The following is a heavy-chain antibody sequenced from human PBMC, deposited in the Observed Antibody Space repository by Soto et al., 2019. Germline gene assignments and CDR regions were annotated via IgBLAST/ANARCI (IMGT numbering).Heavy chain of an antibody. D-gene: IGHD3-10*01. CDR3: ARGGAGGYFDY. CDR2: IYYTGST. Sequence: QVQLQESGPGLVRPSETLSVTCTVSSGSISSYYWNWIRQPPGKGLEWIGYIYYTGSTSYNPSLEGRASISVETPKTQLSLRLSSVTAADTAVYHCARGGAGGYFDYWGQGTQVTVSS. CDR1: SGSISSYY. J-gene: IGHJ4*02. V-gene: IGHV4-59*01.